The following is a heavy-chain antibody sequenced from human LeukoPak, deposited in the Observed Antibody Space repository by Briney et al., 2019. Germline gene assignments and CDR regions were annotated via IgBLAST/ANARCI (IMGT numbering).Heavy chain of an antibody. Sequence: GASVKVSCKASGYTFTGYYMHWVRQATGQGLEWMGWMNPNSGNTGYAQKFQGRVTMTRNTSISTAYMELSSLRSEDTAVYYCARFWPTGYYYDLSPYYGMDVWGQGTTVTVSS. D-gene: IGHD3-22*01. CDR2: MNPNSGNT. J-gene: IGHJ6*02. CDR3: ARFWPTGYYYDLSPYYGMDV. V-gene: IGHV1-8*02. CDR1: GYTFTGYY.